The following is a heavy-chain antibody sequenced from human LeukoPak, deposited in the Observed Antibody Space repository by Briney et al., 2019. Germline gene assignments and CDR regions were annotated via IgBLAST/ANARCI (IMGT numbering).Heavy chain of an antibody. J-gene: IGHJ6*04. CDR2: IKQDGSEK. Sequence: PGGSLRLSCAPSGFTFSSYWMSWVRQAPGKGLEWVANIKQDGSEKYYVDSVKGRFTISRDNAKNSLYLQMNSLRAEDTAVYYCARKAYGLDAWGKGTTVTVSS. CDR3: ARKAYGLDA. V-gene: IGHV3-7*03. CDR1: GFTFSSYW.